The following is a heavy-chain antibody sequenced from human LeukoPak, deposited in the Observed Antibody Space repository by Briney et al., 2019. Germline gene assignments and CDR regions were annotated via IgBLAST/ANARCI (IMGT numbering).Heavy chain of an antibody. CDR3: ARAGDWLWLQYYGMDV. D-gene: IGHD5-18*01. CDR2: ISSSSSYI. J-gene: IGHJ6*02. V-gene: IGHV3-21*01. Sequence: GGSLRLSCAASGFTFSSYSMNWVRQAPGKGLEWVSSISSSSSYIYYADSVKGRFTISRDNAKNSLYLQMNSLRAEDTAVYYCARAGDWLWLQYYGMDVWGQGTTVTVSS. CDR1: GFTFSSYS.